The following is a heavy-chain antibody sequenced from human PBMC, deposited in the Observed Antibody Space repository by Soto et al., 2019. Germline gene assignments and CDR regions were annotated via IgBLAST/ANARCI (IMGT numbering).Heavy chain of an antibody. Sequence: GASVKVSCKASGYTFTSYGISWVRQAPGQGLEWMGWISAYNGNTNYAQKLQGRVTMTTDTSTSTAYMELRSLRAEDTAVYYCARPTYYYDSSGPPAYWGQGTLVTSPQ. D-gene: IGHD3-22*01. V-gene: IGHV1-18*01. CDR2: ISAYNGNT. J-gene: IGHJ4*02. CDR3: ARPTYYYDSSGPPAY. CDR1: GYTFTSYG.